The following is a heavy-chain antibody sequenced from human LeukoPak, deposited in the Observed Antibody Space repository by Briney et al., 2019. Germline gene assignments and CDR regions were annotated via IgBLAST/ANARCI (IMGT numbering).Heavy chain of an antibody. Sequence: PGGSLRLSCAASGFTFSSYGMHWVRQAPGKGLEWVGVIWYDGSNKYYEDSVKGRFTISRDNSKNTLYLQMNSLRAEDTAVYYCAKDTDAYGGDMDVWGKGTTVTVSS. CDR1: GFTFSSYG. CDR3: AKDTDAYGGDMDV. J-gene: IGHJ6*03. CDR2: IWYDGSNK. D-gene: IGHD3-16*01. V-gene: IGHV3-33*06.